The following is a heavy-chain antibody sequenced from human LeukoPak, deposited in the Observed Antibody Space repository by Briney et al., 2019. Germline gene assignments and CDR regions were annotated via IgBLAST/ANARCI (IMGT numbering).Heavy chain of an antibody. J-gene: IGHJ4*02. CDR1: GFTFSSYA. Sequence: PGGSLRLSCAASGFTFSSYAMSWVRQAPGKGLEWVSAISGSGDNTYYADSVEGRFTIYRDNSKNTLYLQMDSLRAEDTAIYYCAKDRGSGDFYYPNDYWGQGTLVTVSS. CDR3: AKDRGSGDFYYPNDY. V-gene: IGHV3-23*01. D-gene: IGHD2-21*02. CDR2: ISGSGDNT.